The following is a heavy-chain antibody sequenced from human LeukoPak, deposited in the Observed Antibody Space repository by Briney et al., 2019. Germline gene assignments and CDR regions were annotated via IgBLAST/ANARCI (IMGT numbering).Heavy chain of an antibody. V-gene: IGHV5-51*01. D-gene: IGHD2-15*01. CDR2: IYPGDSDT. CDR3: ARCSGGRCCEFDY. CDR1: GYRFTSYW. J-gene: IGHJ4*02. Sequence: GESLKISCKGSGYRFTSYWISWVRQMPGKGLEWMGIIYPGDSDTTYSPSFQGQVTISADKSISTAYLQWGSLKTSDTAIYYCARCSGGRCCEFDYWGQGTLVAVSS.